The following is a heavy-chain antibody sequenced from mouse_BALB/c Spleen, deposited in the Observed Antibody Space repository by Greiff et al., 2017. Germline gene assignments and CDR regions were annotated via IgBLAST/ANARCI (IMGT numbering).Heavy chain of an antibody. Sequence: VKLQESGAELVRPGTSVKVSCKASGYAFTNYLIEWVKQRPGQGLEWIGVINPGSGGTNYNEKFKGKATLTADKSSSTAYMQLSSLTSDDSAVYFCARAGITTESAMDYWGQGTSVTVSS. J-gene: IGHJ4*01. CDR1: GYAFTNYL. D-gene: IGHD2-4*01. CDR2: INPGSGGT. V-gene: IGHV1-54*01. CDR3: ARAGITTESAMDY.